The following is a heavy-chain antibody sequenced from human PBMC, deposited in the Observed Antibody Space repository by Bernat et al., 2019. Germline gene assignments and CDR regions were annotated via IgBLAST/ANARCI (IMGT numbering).Heavy chain of an antibody. D-gene: IGHD1-14*01. Sequence: EVQLVESGGGLVQPGGSLRLSCAASGFTFSSYWMSWVRQAPGKGLEWVANIKQDGSEKYYVDSVKGRFTISRDNAKNSLYLQMNSLRAEDTAVYYCAASGGRRNDAFDIWGQGTMVTVSS. V-gene: IGHV3-7*01. CDR2: IKQDGSEK. J-gene: IGHJ3*02. CDR3: AASGGRRNDAFDI. CDR1: GFTFSSYW.